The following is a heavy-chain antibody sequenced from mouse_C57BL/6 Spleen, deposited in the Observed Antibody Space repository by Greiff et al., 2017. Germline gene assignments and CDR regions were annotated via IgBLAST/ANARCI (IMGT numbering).Heavy chain of an antibody. Sequence: QVQLQQPGAELVKPGASVKLSCKASGYTFTSYWMQWVKQRPGPGLEWIGEIDPSDSSTNYNQKFKGKDTLTVDPSSSTAYMQLSSLTSEDSAVYYCARAGGFYAMDYWGQGTSVTVSS. CDR3: ARAGGFYAMDY. D-gene: IGHD3-1*01. CDR1: GYTFTSYW. V-gene: IGHV1-50*01. J-gene: IGHJ4*01. CDR2: IDPSDSST.